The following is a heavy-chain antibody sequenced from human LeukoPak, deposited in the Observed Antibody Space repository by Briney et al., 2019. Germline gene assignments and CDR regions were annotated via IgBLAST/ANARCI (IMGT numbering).Heavy chain of an antibody. D-gene: IGHD3-16*01. CDR1: GYTFTSYY. Sequence: ASVKVSCKASGYTFTSYYMHWVRQAPGQGLEWMGMINPSGGSTSYAQKFQGRVTMTRDTSTSTVYMELSSLRSEDTAVYYCARDLGEQPVDYWGQGTLVTVSS. V-gene: IGHV1-46*01. CDR2: INPSGGST. CDR3: ARDLGEQPVDY. J-gene: IGHJ4*02.